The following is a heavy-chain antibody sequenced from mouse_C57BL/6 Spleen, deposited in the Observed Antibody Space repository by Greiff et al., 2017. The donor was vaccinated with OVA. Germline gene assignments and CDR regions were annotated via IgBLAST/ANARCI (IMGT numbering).Heavy chain of an antibody. CDR2: IDPSDSYT. CDR1: GYTFTSYW. Sequence: VKLQQPGAELVKPGASVKLSCKASGYTFTSYWMQWVKQRPGQGLEWIGEIDPSDSYTNYNQKFKGKATLTVDTSSSTAYMQLSSLTSEDSAVYYCARSVDYAMDYWGQGTSVTVSS. CDR3: ARSVDYAMDY. J-gene: IGHJ4*01. V-gene: IGHV1-50*01.